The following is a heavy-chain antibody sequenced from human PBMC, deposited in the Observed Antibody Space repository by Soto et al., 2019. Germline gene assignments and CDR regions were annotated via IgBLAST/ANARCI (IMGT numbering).Heavy chain of an antibody. V-gene: IGHV1-46*01. CDR3: ARDLGPEDRIAADYFHYGMDV. J-gene: IGHJ6*02. CDR2: INPSGGGT. CDR1: GGTFSSFY. Sequence: ASVKVSCKASGGTFSSFYMHWVRQAPGQGLEWMGMINPSGGGTTYAQKFQGRVTMTGDTSTSTVYMVLNSLRSEDTAVYFCARDLGPEDRIAADYFHYGMDVWGQGTTVTVSS. D-gene: IGHD6-13*01.